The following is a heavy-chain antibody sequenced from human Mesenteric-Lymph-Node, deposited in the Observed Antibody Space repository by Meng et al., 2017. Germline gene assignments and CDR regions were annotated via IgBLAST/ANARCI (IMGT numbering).Heavy chain of an antibody. J-gene: IGHJ4*02. CDR3: ARGPFGCSGGSCYGGRFDY. CDR1: GGTFSSYA. Sequence: SVKVSCKASGGTFSSYAISWVRQAPGQGLEWMGGIIPIFGTANYAQKFQGRVTITADESTSTAYMELSSLRSEDTAVYYCARGPFGCSGGSCYGGRFDYWGQGTLVTVSS. V-gene: IGHV1-69*13. CDR2: IIPIFGTA. D-gene: IGHD2-15*01.